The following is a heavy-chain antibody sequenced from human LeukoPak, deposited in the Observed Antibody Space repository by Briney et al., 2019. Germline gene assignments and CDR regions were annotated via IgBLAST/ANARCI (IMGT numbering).Heavy chain of an antibody. V-gene: IGHV3-53*01. J-gene: IGHJ6*02. Sequence: PGGSLRLSCAASGFTVSSNYMSWVRQAPGKGLEWVSVIYSGGSTYYADSVKGRFTISRDNSKNTLYLQMNSLRAEDTAVYYCARNVAYSSSWWPPYGMDVWGQGTTVTVSS. CDR1: GFTVSSNY. D-gene: IGHD6-13*01. CDR2: IYSGGST. CDR3: ARNVAYSSSWWPPYGMDV.